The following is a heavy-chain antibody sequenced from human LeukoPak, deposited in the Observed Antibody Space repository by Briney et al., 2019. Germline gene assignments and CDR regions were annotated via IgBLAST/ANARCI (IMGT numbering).Heavy chain of an antibody. CDR2: IIPIFGTA. CDR1: GGTFSSYA. Sequence: ASVEVSCKASGGTFSSYAISWVRQAPGQGLEWMGGIIPIFGTANYAQKFQGRVTITADKSTSTAYMELSSLRSEDTAVYYCARDLALLGRNYFDYWGQGTLVTVSS. J-gene: IGHJ4*02. CDR3: ARDLALLGRNYFDY. V-gene: IGHV1-69*06. D-gene: IGHD7-27*01.